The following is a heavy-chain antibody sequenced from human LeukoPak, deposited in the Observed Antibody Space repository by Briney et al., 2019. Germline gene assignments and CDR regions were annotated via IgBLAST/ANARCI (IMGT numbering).Heavy chain of an antibody. Sequence: GGSLRLSCAASGFPFEDYGMSWVRQAPGKGLELVARIKNKANSYTTHYAESVGGRFTISRDDSKNSLYLQMNSLKTADTAVYYCVDLGSTVGYWGQGTLVTVSS. D-gene: IGHD4-23*01. CDR3: VDLGSTVGY. V-gene: IGHV3-72*01. CDR2: IKNKANSYTT. CDR1: GFPFEDYG. J-gene: IGHJ4*02.